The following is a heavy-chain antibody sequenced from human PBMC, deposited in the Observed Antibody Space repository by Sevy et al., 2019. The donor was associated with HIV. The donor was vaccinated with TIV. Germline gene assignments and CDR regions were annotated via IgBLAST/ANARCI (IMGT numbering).Heavy chain of an antibody. CDR1: GFTFSSYS. CDR2: ISSSSSYI. V-gene: IGHV3-21*01. D-gene: IGHD3-22*01. J-gene: IGHJ4*02. CDR3: ARDRTYYYDSSGYYFDY. Sequence: GSLRLSCAASGFTFSSYSMNWVRQAPGKGLEWVSSISSSSSYIYYADSVKGRFTISRDNAKNSLYLQMNSLRAEDTAVYYCARDRTYYYDSSGYYFDYWGQGTLVTVSS.